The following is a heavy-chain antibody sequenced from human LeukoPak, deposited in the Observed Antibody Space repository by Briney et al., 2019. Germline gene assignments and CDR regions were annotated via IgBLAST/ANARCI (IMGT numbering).Heavy chain of an antibody. CDR3: ARRGGRYIVVVPAAKRKHPFDY. V-gene: IGHV4-39*07. Sequence: SETLSLTCTVSGGSISSSSYYWGWIRQPPGKGLEWIGSIYYSGSTNYNPSLKSRVTISVDTSKNQFSLKLSSVTAADTAVYYCARRGGRYIVVVPAAKRKHPFDYWGRGTLVTVSS. CDR1: GGSISSSSYY. J-gene: IGHJ4*02. D-gene: IGHD2-2*01. CDR2: IYYSGST.